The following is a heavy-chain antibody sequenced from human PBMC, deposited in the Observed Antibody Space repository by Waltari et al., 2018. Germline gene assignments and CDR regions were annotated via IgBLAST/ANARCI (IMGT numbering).Heavy chain of an antibody. V-gene: IGHV3-30*02. CDR1: GFIFDNYG. J-gene: IGHJ3*02. CDR3: TKEGAFGVTDAFDM. Sequence: QGHLVESGGGVVQPGGSLRLSCAASGFIFDNYGMHWVRQAPGKGLEWLTFIRSEGGKYHYADSVKGRFTTSRDNSKNTLFLQMNSLRPEDTAVYYCTKEGAFGVTDAFDMWGQGTMVAVSS. CDR2: IRSEGGKY. D-gene: IGHD1-26*01.